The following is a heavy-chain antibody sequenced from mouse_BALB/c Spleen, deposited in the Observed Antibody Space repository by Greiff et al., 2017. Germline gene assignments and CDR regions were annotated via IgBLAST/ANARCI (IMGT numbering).Heavy chain of an antibody. CDR3: ARWLPYYYAMDY. CDR1: GYAFSSSW. J-gene: IGHJ4*01. D-gene: IGHD2-2*01. Sequence: QVQLQQSGPELVKPGASVKISCKASGYAFSSSWMNWVKQRPGQGLEWIGRIYPGDGDTNYNGKFKGKATLTADKSSSTAYMQHSSLTSVDSAVYFCARWLPYYYAMDYWGQGTSVTVSS. CDR2: IYPGDGDT. V-gene: IGHV1-82*01.